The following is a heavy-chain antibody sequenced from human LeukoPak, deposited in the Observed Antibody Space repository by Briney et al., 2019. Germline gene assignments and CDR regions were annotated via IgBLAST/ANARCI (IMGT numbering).Heavy chain of an antibody. J-gene: IGHJ4*02. CDR2: MSGGGGST. V-gene: IGHV3-23*01. CDR1: GFTFSSYG. Sequence: GGSLRLSCAASGFTFSSYGMSWVRQAPGKGLEWVSAMSGGGGSTFYADSVKGRFTISRDNAKNSLYLHLNSLRAEDTAVYYCARERYNWNYAFDYWGQGTLVTVSS. CDR3: ARERYNWNYAFDY. D-gene: IGHD1-7*01.